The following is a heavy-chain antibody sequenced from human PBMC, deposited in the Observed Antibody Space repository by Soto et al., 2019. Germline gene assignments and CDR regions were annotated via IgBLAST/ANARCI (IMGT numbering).Heavy chain of an antibody. CDR1: GFVSNNYD. J-gene: IGHJ5*02. CDR2: ISYDGSNK. Sequence: QVQLAESGGGVVQPGRSLRLSCATSGFVSNNYDIHWVRQAPGKGLAGLASISYDGSNKYYADSVKGRFTISRDNSKNTLSLQINSMGAEDTAVYYCSRGIKGGLDAWGPGTLVTVSS. CDR3: SRGIKGGLDA. V-gene: IGHV3-30*03. D-gene: IGHD2-21*01.